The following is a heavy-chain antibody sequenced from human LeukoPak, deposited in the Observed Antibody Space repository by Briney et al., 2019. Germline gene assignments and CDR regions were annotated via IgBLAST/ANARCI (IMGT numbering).Heavy chain of an antibody. CDR1: GFTFSDYW. V-gene: IGHV3-7*01. Sequence: PGGSLRLSCAASGFTFSDYWMSWVRQAPGKGLEWVANIKQDGSEKLYVDSVKGRFTTSRDNAQNSLYLEMNSLRAEDTAVYYCARSRHLVGWYFDLWGRGTLVTVSS. CDR3: ARSRHLVGWYFDL. D-gene: IGHD1-26*01. J-gene: IGHJ2*01. CDR2: IKQDGSEK.